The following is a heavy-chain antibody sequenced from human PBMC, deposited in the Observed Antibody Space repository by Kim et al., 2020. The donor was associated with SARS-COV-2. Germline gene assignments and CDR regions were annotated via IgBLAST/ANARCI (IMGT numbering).Heavy chain of an antibody. V-gene: IGHV4-59*13. CDR1: GGSISSYY. CDR3: ARARGYYDIGGGLWFDP. J-gene: IGHJ5*02. D-gene: IGHD3-22*01. Sequence: SETLSLTCTVSGGSISSYYWSWIRQPPGKGLEWIGYIYYSGSTNYNPSLKSRVTISVDTSKNQFSLKLSSVTAADTAVYYCARARGYYDIGGGLWFDPWGQGTLVTVSS. CDR2: IYYSGST.